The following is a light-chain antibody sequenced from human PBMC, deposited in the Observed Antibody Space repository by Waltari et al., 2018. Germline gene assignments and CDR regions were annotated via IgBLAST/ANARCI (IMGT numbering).Light chain of an antibody. Sequence: EIVLTQSPGTLSLSPGETATLSCRASQSVSSSYLAWYQQKPGHSPRLLMYGASSRTTGLPDRFSGSGSGTDFTLIISRLEPEDIAVYYCQQYSSSPITFGQGTRLEIK. CDR3: QQYSSSPIT. CDR2: GAS. J-gene: IGKJ5*01. CDR1: QSVSSSY. V-gene: IGKV3-20*01.